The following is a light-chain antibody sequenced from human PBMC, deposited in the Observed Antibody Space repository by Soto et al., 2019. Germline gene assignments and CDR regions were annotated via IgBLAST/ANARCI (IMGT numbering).Light chain of an antibody. V-gene: IGLV2-14*01. J-gene: IGLJ2*01. CDR2: DVS. CDR3: NSYTGRTTLVI. CDR1: SSNIGAYDY. Sequence: QSVLTQPASVSGSPGQSITISCTGPSSNIGAYDYVSWYQQHPGRAPKLMVYDVSHRPSGVSNRFSGSKSGNTASLTISGLQPEDEADYYCNSYTGRTTLVIFGGGTKVTVL.